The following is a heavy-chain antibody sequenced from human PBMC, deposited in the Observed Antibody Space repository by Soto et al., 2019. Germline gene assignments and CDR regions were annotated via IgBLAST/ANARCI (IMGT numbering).Heavy chain of an antibody. CDR2: IWYDGSNE. Sequence: GGSLRLSCTASGFTFSSHGMHWVRRAPGKGLEWVAVIWYDGSNEYSADSVKGRFTISRDNSKNTLYLQMNSLRAEDTAVYRCARSAAAGDPYYYPMDVWGQGTTVTVSS. V-gene: IGHV3-33*01. CDR1: GFTFSSHG. CDR3: ARSAAAGDPYYYPMDV. D-gene: IGHD2-21*02. J-gene: IGHJ6*02.